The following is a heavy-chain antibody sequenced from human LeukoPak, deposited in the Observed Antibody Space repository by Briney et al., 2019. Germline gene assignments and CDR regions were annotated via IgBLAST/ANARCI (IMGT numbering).Heavy chain of an antibody. D-gene: IGHD3-3*01. CDR1: GGSISSGGYS. V-gene: IGHV4-30-2*01. CDR2: IYHSGST. CDR3: ARSTIFGAYNWFDP. Sequence: SETLSLTCAVSGGSISSGGYSWSWIRQPPGKGLEWIGYIYHSGSTNYNPSLKSRVTMSVDTSKNQFSLKLSSVTAADTAVYYCARSTIFGAYNWFDPWGQGTLVTVSS. J-gene: IGHJ5*02.